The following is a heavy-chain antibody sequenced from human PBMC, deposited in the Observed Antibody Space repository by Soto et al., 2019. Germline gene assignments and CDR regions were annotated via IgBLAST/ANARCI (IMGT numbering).Heavy chain of an antibody. CDR2: ISSSSSTI. J-gene: IGHJ6*02. V-gene: IGHV3-48*02. Sequence: EVQLVESGGGLVQPGGSLRLSCAASGFTFSSYSMNWVRQAPGKGLEWVSYISSSSSTIYYADSAKGRFTISRDNXKXSXXLQMNSLRDEDTAVYYCARDSGDNWKVLYYYGMDVWGQGTTVTVSS. CDR3: ARDSGDNWKVLYYYGMDV. CDR1: GFTFSSYS. D-gene: IGHD1-20*01.